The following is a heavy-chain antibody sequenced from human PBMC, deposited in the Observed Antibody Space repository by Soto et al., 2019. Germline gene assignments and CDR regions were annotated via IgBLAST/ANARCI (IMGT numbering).Heavy chain of an antibody. CDR3: TRAATFIMRRYFDD. Sequence: QVQLQESGPGLVKPSETLSLTCTVSGDSINSDYWNWIRQPPGKGLVWIGVIYYSGNTNYNHSLKSRVTISVVTCKNPYSLKMTSVTAAYTAVYYCTRAATFIMRRYFDDLGRRPVVNVSS. J-gene: IGHJ4*02. CDR2: IYYSGNT. CDR1: GDSINSDY. V-gene: IGHV4-59*01. D-gene: IGHD3-10*01.